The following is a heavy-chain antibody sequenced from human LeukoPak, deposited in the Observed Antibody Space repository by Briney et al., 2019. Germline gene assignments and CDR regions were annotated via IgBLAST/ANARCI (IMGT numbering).Heavy chain of an antibody. D-gene: IGHD6-6*01. Sequence: SETLFLTCTVSGGSVRGYYWSWIRQPPGKGLEWIGYIYYSGSTNYKPSLKSRVTISVDTSENQFSLKLTSVTAADTAVYYCARDREYSSSGLVWFDPWGHGILVTVSS. CDR1: GGSVRGYY. CDR3: ARDREYSSSGLVWFDP. CDR2: IYYSGST. J-gene: IGHJ5*02. V-gene: IGHV4-59*02.